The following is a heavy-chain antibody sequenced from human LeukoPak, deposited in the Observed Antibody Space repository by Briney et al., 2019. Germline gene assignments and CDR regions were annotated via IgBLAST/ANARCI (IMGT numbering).Heavy chain of an antibody. CDR1: GFTFSIYA. CDR3: ANRRGPKTGPLDY. V-gene: IGHV3-23*01. D-gene: IGHD3-9*01. J-gene: IGHJ4*02. CDR2: ISGSGGST. Sequence: GGSLRLSCAASGFTFSIYAISWVRQAPGKGLEWVSAISGSGGSTYYADSVKGRFTISRDNSKNTLYLQMNSLRAEDTAVYYCANRRGPKTGPLDYWGQGTLVTVSS.